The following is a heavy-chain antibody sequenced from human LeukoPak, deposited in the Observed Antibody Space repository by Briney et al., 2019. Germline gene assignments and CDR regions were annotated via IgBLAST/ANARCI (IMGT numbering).Heavy chain of an antibody. CDR1: GGSISSYY. V-gene: IGHV4-59*01. D-gene: IGHD3-10*01. Sequence: PSETLSLTCTVSGGSISSYYWSWIRQPPGKGLEWIGYIYYSGSTNYYPSLKSRVTISVDTSKNQFSLKLSSVTAADTAVYYCARGLGFGESSYYYYYMDVWGKGTTVTVSS. CDR3: ARGLGFGESSYYYYYMDV. J-gene: IGHJ6*03. CDR2: IYYSGST.